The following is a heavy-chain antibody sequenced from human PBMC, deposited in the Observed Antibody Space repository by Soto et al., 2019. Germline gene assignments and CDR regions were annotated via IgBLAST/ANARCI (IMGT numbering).Heavy chain of an antibody. D-gene: IGHD6-13*01. J-gene: IGHJ6*02. Sequence: QVQLVESGGGVVQPGRSLRLSCAASGFTFSRYAMHWVRQAPGKGLEWVAAISYDGSNKYFADSVKGRFTISRDNSKNTLYLKMNSLRGEDTAVYYCARDSRWYTYYYGMDVWGQGTMVTVSS. CDR2: ISYDGSNK. CDR3: ARDSRWYTYYYGMDV. CDR1: GFTFSRYA. V-gene: IGHV3-30-3*01.